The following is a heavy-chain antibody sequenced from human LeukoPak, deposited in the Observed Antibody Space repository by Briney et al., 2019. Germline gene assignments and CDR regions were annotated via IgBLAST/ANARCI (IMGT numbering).Heavy chain of an antibody. CDR2: ISYDGSNK. J-gene: IGHJ6*02. V-gene: IGHV3-30-3*01. Sequence: GGSLRLSCAASGFTFSSYAMHWVRQAPGKGLEWVAVISYDGSNKYYADSVKGRFTISRDNSKNTLYLQMNSLRAEDTAVYYCARGRFLEWSNYYYYYGMDVWGQGTTVTVSS. D-gene: IGHD3-3*01. CDR3: ARGRFLEWSNYYYYYGMDV. CDR1: GFTFSSYA.